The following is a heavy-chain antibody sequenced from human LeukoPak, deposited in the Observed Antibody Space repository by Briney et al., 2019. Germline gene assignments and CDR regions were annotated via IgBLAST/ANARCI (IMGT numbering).Heavy chain of an antibody. Sequence: SETLSLTCAVYGGSFSGYYWSWIRQPPGKGLEWIGEINHSGSTNYNPSLKGRVTISVDTSKNQFSLKLSSVTAADTAVYYCARARLARAFDYWGQGTLVTVSS. V-gene: IGHV4-34*01. J-gene: IGHJ4*02. CDR2: INHSGST. CDR1: GGSFSGYY. CDR3: ARARLARAFDY.